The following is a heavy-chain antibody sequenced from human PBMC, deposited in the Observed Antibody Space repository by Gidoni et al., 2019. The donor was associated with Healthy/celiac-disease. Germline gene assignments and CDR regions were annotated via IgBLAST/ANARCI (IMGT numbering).Heavy chain of an antibody. CDR3: AKVYYDFWSGYLS. J-gene: IGHJ5*02. CDR2: MSGSGGST. D-gene: IGHD3-3*01. CDR1: GFTFSSYA. V-gene: IGHV3-23*01. Sequence: EVQLLESGGGLVQPGGSLRLSCAASGFTFSSYAMSWVRQAPGKGLEWVSAMSGSGGSTYYADSVKGRFTISRDNSKNTLYLQMNSLRAEDTAVYYCAKVYYDFWSGYLSWGQGTLVTVSS.